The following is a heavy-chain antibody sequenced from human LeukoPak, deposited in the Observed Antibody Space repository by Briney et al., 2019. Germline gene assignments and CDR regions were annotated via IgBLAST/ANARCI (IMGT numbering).Heavy chain of an antibody. J-gene: IGHJ5*02. CDR1: GGSFSGYY. D-gene: IGHD2-8*01. V-gene: IGHV4-34*01. CDR2: INHSGST. CDR3: ARGLFFRDGPVLMVYAIPSFWFDP. Sequence: SETLSLTCAVYGGSFSGYYWSWIRQPPGKGLEWIGEINHSGSTNYNPSLKSRVTISVDTSKNQFSLKLSSVTAADTAVYYCARGLFFRDGPVLMVYAIPSFWFDPWGQGTLVTVSS.